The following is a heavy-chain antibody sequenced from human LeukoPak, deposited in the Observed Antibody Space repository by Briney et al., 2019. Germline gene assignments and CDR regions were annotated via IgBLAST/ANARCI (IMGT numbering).Heavy chain of an antibody. V-gene: IGHV3-53*05. CDR1: GFTVSSNS. CDR3: AKDIRPDLRGGAFDI. CDR2: IYSGGNT. D-gene: IGHD2-21*01. Sequence: GSLRLSCTVSGFTVSSNSMSWVRQAPGKGLEWVSFIYSGGNTLYSDSVKGRFTISRDNSKNSLYLQMNSLRTEDTALYYCAKDIRPDLRGGAFDIWGQGTMVTVSS. J-gene: IGHJ3*02.